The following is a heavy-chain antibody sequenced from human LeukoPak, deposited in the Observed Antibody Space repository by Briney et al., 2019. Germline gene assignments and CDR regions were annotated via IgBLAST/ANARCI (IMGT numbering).Heavy chain of an antibody. CDR2: ISSDGYSI. V-gene: IGHV3-48*03. Sequence: PGGSLRLSCAASVFTFSTYEMNWVRQAPGKGLEWDSFISSDGYSIYYADSVKGRFTISRDNAKNSLYLQMNSLRAEDTAVYYCARDHGLVAEPAFDVWGHGTMVTVSS. J-gene: IGHJ3*01. CDR3: ARDHGLVAEPAFDV. D-gene: IGHD2-15*01. CDR1: VFTFSTYE.